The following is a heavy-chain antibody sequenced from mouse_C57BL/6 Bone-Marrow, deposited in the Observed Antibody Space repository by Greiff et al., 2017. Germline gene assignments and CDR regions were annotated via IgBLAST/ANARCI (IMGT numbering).Heavy chain of an antibody. J-gene: IGHJ4*01. CDR3: TNPYWDLY. Sequence: VQLKESGAELVRPGASVQLSCTASGFNIKDDYMHWVKQRPEQGLEWIGWIDPENGDTEYASKFQGKATITADTSSNTAYLQLSSLTSEDTAVYYCTNPYWDLYWGQGTSVTVSS. CDR2: IDPENGDT. V-gene: IGHV14-4*01. CDR1: GFNIKDDY. D-gene: IGHD4-1*01.